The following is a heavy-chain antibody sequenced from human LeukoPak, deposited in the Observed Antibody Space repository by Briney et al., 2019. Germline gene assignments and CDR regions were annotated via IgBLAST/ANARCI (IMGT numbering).Heavy chain of an antibody. V-gene: IGHV3-9*01. CDR3: AKENGYCSSTSCHFDY. Sequence: GGSLRLSCAASGFTFDDYAMHWVRQAPGKGLEWVSGISWNSGSIGYADSVKGRFTISRDNAKNSLYLQMNSLGAEDTALYYCAKENGYCSSTSCHFDYWGQGTLVTVSS. CDR1: GFTFDDYA. D-gene: IGHD2-2*01. CDR2: ISWNSGSI. J-gene: IGHJ4*02.